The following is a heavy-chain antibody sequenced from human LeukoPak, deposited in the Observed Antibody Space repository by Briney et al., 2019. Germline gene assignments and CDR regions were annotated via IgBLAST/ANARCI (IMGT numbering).Heavy chain of an antibody. CDR1: GVTFSDYA. J-gene: IGHJ4*02. V-gene: IGHV3-23*01. CDR2: ISESGDGT. D-gene: IGHD5-18*01. CDR3: AKDIAQGYTLGSIEQDY. Sequence: PGGSLRLSCAAYGVTFSDYAMSLVRQAPGKGLEWVSAISESGDGTYYADSMKGRYTISRDNAKNTLYIQINSLRAEDTATYYCAKDIAQGYTLGSIEQDYWGQGTLVTVSS.